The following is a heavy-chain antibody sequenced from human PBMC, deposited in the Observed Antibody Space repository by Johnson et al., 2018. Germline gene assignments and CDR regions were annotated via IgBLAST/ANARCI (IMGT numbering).Heavy chain of an antibody. CDR1: GFTFSSYW. V-gene: IGHV3-7*01. J-gene: IGHJ6*03. D-gene: IGHD3-3*01. CDR2: INEDGSEK. Sequence: VQLVESGGGLVQPGGSXRLSCAASGFTFSSYWMSWVRQAPGKGLEWVANINEDGSEKYYVDSVTGRFTISRDNAKNSQYLKMNSVRAEDTAVYYRASDGRYYDFWSGESVDYYYMDVGGKGTTVTVSS. CDR3: ASDGRYYDFWSGESVDYYYMDV.